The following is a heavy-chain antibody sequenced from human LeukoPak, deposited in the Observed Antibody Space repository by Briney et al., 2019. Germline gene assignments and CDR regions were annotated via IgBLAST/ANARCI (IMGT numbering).Heavy chain of an antibody. D-gene: IGHD3-10*01. CDR1: GASISSHY. CDR2: IFNSGST. Sequence: SETLSLTCTVSGASISSHYWSWIRRPPGKRLEWIGYIFNSGSTNYNPSLRSRVTMSVDTSRDQFSLTVSSVTAADTAIYYCASRPADTTWYGVFDYWSQGTLVTVSS. J-gene: IGHJ4*02. V-gene: IGHV4-59*11. CDR3: ASRPADTTWYGVFDY.